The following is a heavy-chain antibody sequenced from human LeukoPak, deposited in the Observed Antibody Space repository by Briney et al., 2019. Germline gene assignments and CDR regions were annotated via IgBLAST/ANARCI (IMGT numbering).Heavy chain of an antibody. CDR3: ASTPIGYSSGWYYFDY. Sequence: PSETLSLTCTVSGGSISSYYWSWLRQPPGKGLEWIGYIYYSGSTNYNPSLKSRVTISVDTSKNQFSLKLSSVTAADTAVYYCASTPIGYSSGWYYFDYWGQGTLVTVSS. J-gene: IGHJ4*02. CDR2: IYYSGST. D-gene: IGHD6-19*01. V-gene: IGHV4-59*01. CDR1: GGSISSYY.